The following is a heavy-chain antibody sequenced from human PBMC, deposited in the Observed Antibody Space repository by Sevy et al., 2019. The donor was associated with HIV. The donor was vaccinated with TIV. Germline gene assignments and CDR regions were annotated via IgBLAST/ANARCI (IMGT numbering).Heavy chain of an antibody. CDR3: ATVGLRYYSGCSSYGGDWLDP. CDR1: GYTLTKLS. D-gene: IGHD2-15*01. J-gene: IGHJ5*02. CDR2: FDPQEGET. Sequence: ASVKVSCKVSGYTLTKLSIHWVRQAPGKGLEWMGYFDPQEGETIYAQRFQGRLTMTVDTSTDTAYLELISLTSEDTAVYYSATVGLRYYSGCSSYGGDWLDPWGQGTQVTVSS. V-gene: IGHV1-24*01.